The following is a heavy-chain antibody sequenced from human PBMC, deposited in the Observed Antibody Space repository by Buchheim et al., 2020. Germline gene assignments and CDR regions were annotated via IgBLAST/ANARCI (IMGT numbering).Heavy chain of an antibody. V-gene: IGHV3-48*03. D-gene: IGHD1-1*01. J-gene: IGHJ6*02. CDR3: ASLKGRTGTGYGMDV. Sequence: EVQLVESGGGLVLPGGSLRLSCAVAGFTFSSFEMNWVRQAPGKGLEWVSYISSSGSTKYYADSVKGRFTISRDNAGNSMYLQMNSLRVEDTAAYYCASLKGRTGTGYGMDVRGQGTT. CDR2: ISSSGSTK. CDR1: GFTFSSFE.